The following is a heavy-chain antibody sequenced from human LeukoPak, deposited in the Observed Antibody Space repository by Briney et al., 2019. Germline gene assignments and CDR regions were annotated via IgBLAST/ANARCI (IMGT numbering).Heavy chain of an antibody. D-gene: IGHD3-22*01. J-gene: IGHJ4*02. CDR1: GGSMNNYY. CDR2: IYHTGSA. V-gene: IGHV4-59*01. CDR3: ARGRGDSKGTSFDF. Sequence: SETLSLTCTVSGGSMNNYYWSWIRQSPGKGLEWIGYIYHTGSATYKPSLKSRVTLSLDTSKNQFSLKLSSVTAADTAVYHCARGRGDSKGTSFDFWGQGTLVTVSS.